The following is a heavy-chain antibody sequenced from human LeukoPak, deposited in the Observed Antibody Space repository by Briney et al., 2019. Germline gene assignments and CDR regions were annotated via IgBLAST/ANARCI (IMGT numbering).Heavy chain of an antibody. J-gene: IGHJ5*02. Sequence: SETLSLTCAVSGYSISSGFFWGWIRQPPGKGLEWIGSIYHSGSTYYNPSIKSRVTISVDTSKNQFSLQLRFVTAADTAVFYCARLLTGTNPNNWFDPWGEGPLVTVSS. V-gene: IGHV4-38-2*01. CDR2: IYHSGST. CDR1: GYSISSGFF. CDR3: ARLLTGTNPNNWFDP. D-gene: IGHD1-7*01.